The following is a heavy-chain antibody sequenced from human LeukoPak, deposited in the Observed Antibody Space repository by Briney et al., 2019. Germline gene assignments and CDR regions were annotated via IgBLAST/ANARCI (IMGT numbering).Heavy chain of an antibody. Sequence: PSETLSLTGTVSGVSISSYYGSWIRQPPGKGVEGVGYIYYSGSTNYNPSLKSRVTISVDTSKNQFSLKMSSVTAADTAVYYCARLRITMVRGVIITPHDHWGQGTLVTVSS. J-gene: IGHJ5*02. CDR3: ARLRITMVRGVIITPHDH. CDR2: IYYSGST. V-gene: IGHV4-59*08. CDR1: GVSISSYY. D-gene: IGHD3-10*01.